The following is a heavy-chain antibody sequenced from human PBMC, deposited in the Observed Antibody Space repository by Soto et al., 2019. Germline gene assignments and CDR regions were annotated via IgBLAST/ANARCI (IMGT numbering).Heavy chain of an antibody. Sequence: EVQLVESGGGLVQPGGSLRLSCAASGFTFSSYWMSWVRQAPGKGLEWVANIKQDGSEKYYVDSVKGRFTISRDNGKNSLYLQMNSLRAEDTAVYYCARQGTYYYDSSGYCGYWGQGTLVTVSS. V-gene: IGHV3-7*03. D-gene: IGHD3-22*01. CDR3: ARQGTYYYDSSGYCGY. CDR1: GFTFSSYW. CDR2: IKQDGSEK. J-gene: IGHJ4*02.